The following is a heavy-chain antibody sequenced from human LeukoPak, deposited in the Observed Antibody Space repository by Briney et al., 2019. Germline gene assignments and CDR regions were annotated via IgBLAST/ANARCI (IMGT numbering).Heavy chain of an antibody. CDR2: ISAYNGNT. CDR1: GYTFTSYG. D-gene: IGHD3-22*01. Sequence: GASVKVSCKASGYTFTSYGISWVRQAPGQGLEWMGWISAYNGNTNYAQKLQGRVTMTTDTSTSTAYMELRSLRSDDTAVYYCAREPLQGSDSSGYYYEVGYYFDYWGQGTLVTVSS. CDR3: AREPLQGSDSSGYYYEVGYYFDY. J-gene: IGHJ4*02. V-gene: IGHV1-18*01.